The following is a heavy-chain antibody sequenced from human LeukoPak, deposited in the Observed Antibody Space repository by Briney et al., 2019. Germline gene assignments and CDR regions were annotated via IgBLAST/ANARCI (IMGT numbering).Heavy chain of an antibody. Sequence: GGCLRLSCAASGFTFGSYWMRWVRQAPGKGLVWVSRISTDGSSTNYADSVKGRFTISRDNAKNTLYLQMSSLRAEDTAVYYCARRLAGSSGFYYFDYWGQGTLVTVSS. D-gene: IGHD6-19*01. CDR1: GFTFGSYW. V-gene: IGHV3-74*01. J-gene: IGHJ4*02. CDR2: ISTDGSST. CDR3: ARRLAGSSGFYYFDY.